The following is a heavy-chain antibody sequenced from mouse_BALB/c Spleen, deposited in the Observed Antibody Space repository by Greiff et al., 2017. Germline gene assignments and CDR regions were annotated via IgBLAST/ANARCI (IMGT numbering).Heavy chain of an antibody. CDR2: INPSTGYT. Sequence: QVQLQQSGAELAKPGASVKMSCKASGYTFTSYWMHWVKQRPGQGLEWIGYINPSTGYTEYNQKFKDKATLTADKSSSTAYMQLSSLTSEDSAVYYCARWDGYYYYFDYWGQGTTLTVSS. V-gene: IGHV1-7*01. CDR1: GYTFTSYW. CDR3: ARWDGYYYYFDY. J-gene: IGHJ2*01. D-gene: IGHD2-3*01.